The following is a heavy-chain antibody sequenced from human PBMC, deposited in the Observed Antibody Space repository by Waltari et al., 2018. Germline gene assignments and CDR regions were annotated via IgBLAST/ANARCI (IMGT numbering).Heavy chain of an antibody. CDR1: GGSIRSSSYY. J-gene: IGHJ4*02. V-gene: IGHV4-39*01. D-gene: IGHD1-26*01. CDR2: IYYSWST. CDR3: ASEGGIVNYFDY. Sequence: QLQLQESGPGLVKPSETLSLTCTVSGGSIRSSSYYWGWIRQPPGKGLEWIGSIYYSWSTYYNPSLKSRVTISVDTSKNQFSLKLSSVTAADTAVYYCASEGGIVNYFDYWGQGTLVTVSS.